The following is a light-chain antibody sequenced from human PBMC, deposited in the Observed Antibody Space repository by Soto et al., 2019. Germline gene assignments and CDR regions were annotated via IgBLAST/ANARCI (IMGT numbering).Light chain of an antibody. CDR3: QQYNSFSPVT. CDR1: QSMSYW. Sequence: DIQMTQSPSTLSASVGDRVTITCRASQSMSYWLAWYQQKPGKAPKLLIYDASSLESGVPSRFSGSGSGTEFTLTISSLQPDDFATYYCQQYNSFSPVTFGGGTKVDIK. CDR2: DAS. V-gene: IGKV1-5*01. J-gene: IGKJ4*01.